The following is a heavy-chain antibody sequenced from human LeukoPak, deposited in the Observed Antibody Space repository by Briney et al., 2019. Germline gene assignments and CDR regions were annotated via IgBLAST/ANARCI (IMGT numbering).Heavy chain of an antibody. CDR2: ISGYNGNT. CDR1: GYTFTNYA. D-gene: IGHD3-10*01. Sequence: VASVKVSCKASGYTFTNYAITWVRQAPGQGLECMGWISGYNGNTKYAQKLQGRVTMTTDTSTSTAYMELRSLRSDDTAVYYCAREGTMVRGGYISAFDIWGQGTMVTVSS. J-gene: IGHJ3*02. V-gene: IGHV1-18*01. CDR3: AREGTMVRGGYISAFDI.